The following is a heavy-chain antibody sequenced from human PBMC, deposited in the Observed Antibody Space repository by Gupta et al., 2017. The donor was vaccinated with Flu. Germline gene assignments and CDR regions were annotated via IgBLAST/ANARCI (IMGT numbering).Heavy chain of an antibody. CDR2: IWYDGSNK. Sequence: QVQLVESGGGVVQPGRSLRLSCAASGFTFSSYGMHWVRQAPGKGLEWVAVIWYDGSNKYYADSVKGRFTISRDNSKNTLYLQMNSLRAEDTAVYYCARWGARATRRGMDVWGQGTTVTVSS. CDR1: GFTFSSYG. V-gene: IGHV3-33*01. D-gene: IGHD1-26*01. J-gene: IGHJ6*02. CDR3: ARWGARATRRGMDV.